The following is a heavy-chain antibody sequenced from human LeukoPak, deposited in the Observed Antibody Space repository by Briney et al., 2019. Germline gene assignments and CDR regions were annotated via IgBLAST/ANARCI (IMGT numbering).Heavy chain of an antibody. CDR3: ARAQGVVVPAAIWSY. CDR2: IIPIFGTA. D-gene: IGHD2-2*01. V-gene: IGHV1-69*13. CDR1: GGTFSSYA. J-gene: IGHJ4*02. Sequence: ASVKVSCKASGGTFSSYAISWVRQPPGQGLEWMGGIIPIFGTANYAQKFQGRVTITADESTSTAYLELSSLRSEDTAVYYCARAQGVVVPAAIWSYWGQGTLVTVSS.